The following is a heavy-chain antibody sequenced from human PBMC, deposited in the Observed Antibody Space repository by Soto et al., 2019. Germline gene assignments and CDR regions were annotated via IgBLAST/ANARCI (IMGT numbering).Heavy chain of an antibody. J-gene: IGHJ6*02. V-gene: IGHV4-34*01. CDR3: ARLGTFRSGYYYYYGMDV. CDR2: INHSGST. D-gene: IGHD3-10*01. Sequence: QVQLQQWGAGLLKPSETLSLTCAVYGGSFSGYYWSWIRQPPGKGLEWIGEINHSGSTNHNPSLKSRVTISVDTSKNQFSLKLSSVTAADTAVYYCARLGTFRSGYYYYYGMDVWGQGTTVTVSS. CDR1: GGSFSGYY.